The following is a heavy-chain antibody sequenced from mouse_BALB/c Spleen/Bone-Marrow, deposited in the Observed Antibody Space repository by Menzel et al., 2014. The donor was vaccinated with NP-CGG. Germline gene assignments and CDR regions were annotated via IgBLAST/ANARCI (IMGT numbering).Heavy chain of an antibody. D-gene: IGHD2-2*01. CDR1: GYTFTSYW. J-gene: IGHJ1*01. CDR2: INPSIGRS. Sequence: QVQLKESGAELVKPGASVKLSCKASGYTFTSYWMHWVKQRPGQGLEWIGEINPSIGRSNYSEQFKSKATLTVDKSSSTTYMQLSSLTSEDSAVYSCARYNAYDWYFDVWGAGTTVTVYS. V-gene: IGHV1S81*02. CDR3: ARYNAYDWYFDV.